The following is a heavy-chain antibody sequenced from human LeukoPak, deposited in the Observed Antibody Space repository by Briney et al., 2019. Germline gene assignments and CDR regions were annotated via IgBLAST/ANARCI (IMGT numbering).Heavy chain of an antibody. D-gene: IGHD5-12*01. J-gene: IGHJ3*02. CDR1: GGSLNSDY. V-gene: IGHV4-59*01. CDR2: IHYTGST. Sequence: PSETLSLTCTASGGSLNSDYWTWIRRPPGKGLEYIGCIHYTGSTYYNPSLKSRVIISVDTSKNQFSLKVSSVTAADTAVYYCARLPRGAFDIWGQGTMVTVSS. CDR3: ARLPRGAFDI.